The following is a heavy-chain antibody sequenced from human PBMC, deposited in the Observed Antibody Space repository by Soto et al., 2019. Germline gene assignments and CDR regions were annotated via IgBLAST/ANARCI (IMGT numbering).Heavy chain of an antibody. CDR1: GYPFTSYY. Sequence: QVQLVQSGAEVKKPGASVKVSCKASGYPFTSYYVHWVRQAPGQGLEWMGFINTRDGSTSYPQKFQGRVTMTRDTSTSTVYMEVSSLRSEDTAVYYCAREMYTIRGSPFDYWGQRTLVTVSS. J-gene: IGHJ4*02. CDR3: AREMYTIRGSPFDY. CDR2: INTRDGST. V-gene: IGHV1-46*01. D-gene: IGHD3-16*01.